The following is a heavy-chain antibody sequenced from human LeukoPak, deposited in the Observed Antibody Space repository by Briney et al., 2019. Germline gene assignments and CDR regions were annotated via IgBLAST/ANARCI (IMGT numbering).Heavy chain of an antibody. Sequence: SETLSLTCAVYGGSFSGYYWSWIRQPPGKGLEWIGEINHSGSTSYNPSLKSRVTISVDTSKNQFSLKLSSVTAADTAVYYCARGSLGYSYGRNIDYWGQGTLVTVSS. CDR2: INHSGST. CDR3: ARGSLGYSYGRNIDY. CDR1: GGSFSGYY. D-gene: IGHD5-18*01. V-gene: IGHV4-34*01. J-gene: IGHJ4*02.